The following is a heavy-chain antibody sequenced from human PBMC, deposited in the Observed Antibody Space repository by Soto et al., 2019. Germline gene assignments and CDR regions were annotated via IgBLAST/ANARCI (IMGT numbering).Heavy chain of an antibody. V-gene: IGHV3-7*03. CDR2: IKEDGGEK. D-gene: IGHD2-2*01. Sequence: GGSLRLSCTASGFSLSSYWMTWVRQAPGKGLEWVDNIKEDGGEKFYVDSVKGRFTIARANAKNSLYVQMDSLRDEDTAVYYCARHLPFCTSTSCYFDYWGRGTLVTVSS. J-gene: IGHJ4*02. CDR1: GFSLSSYW. CDR3: ARHLPFCTSTSCYFDY.